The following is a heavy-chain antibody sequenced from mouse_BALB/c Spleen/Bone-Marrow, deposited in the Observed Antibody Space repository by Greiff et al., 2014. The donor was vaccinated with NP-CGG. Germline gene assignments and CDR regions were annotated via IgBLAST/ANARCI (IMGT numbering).Heavy chain of an antibody. CDR2: INPSTGFT. CDR1: GYTFTTYT. Sequence: QVQLQQSGAELARPGASVKMSCKASGYTFTTYTMHWVQQRPGQGLEWVGYINPSTGFTNYNQIFKDKATLAADKSSSTAYMQLSSLTSEDSTVYYCAREGFLLRSLALDYWGQGTSVTVSS. CDR3: AREGFLLRSLALDY. V-gene: IGHV1-4*01. J-gene: IGHJ4*01. D-gene: IGHD1-1*01.